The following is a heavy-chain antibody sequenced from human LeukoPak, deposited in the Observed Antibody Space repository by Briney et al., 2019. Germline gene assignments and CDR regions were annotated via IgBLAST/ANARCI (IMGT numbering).Heavy chain of an antibody. CDR1: GFTFSSYA. V-gene: IGHV3-23*01. Sequence: HPGGSLRLSCAASGFTFSSYAMSWVRQAPGKGLEWVSAISGSGGSTYYADSVKGRFTISRDNSKNTLYLQMNSLRAEDTAVYYCAKEEGYSYGQYYYYGMDVWGQGTTVTVSS. CDR3: AKEEGYSYGQYYYYGMDV. CDR2: ISGSGGST. J-gene: IGHJ6*02. D-gene: IGHD5-18*01.